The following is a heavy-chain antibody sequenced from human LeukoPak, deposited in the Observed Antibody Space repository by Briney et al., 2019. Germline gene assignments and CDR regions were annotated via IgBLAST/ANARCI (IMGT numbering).Heavy chain of an antibody. V-gene: IGHV4-34*01. CDR2: INHSGST. CDR1: GGSFSGYY. Sequence: SETLSLTCAVYGGSFSGYYWSWIRQPPGKGLEWIGEINHSGSTNYNPSLKSRVTISVDTSKNQFSLKLSSVTAADTAAYYCARDSSWYGPRWFDPWGQGTLVTVSS. J-gene: IGHJ5*02. CDR3: ARDSSWYGPRWFDP. D-gene: IGHD6-13*01.